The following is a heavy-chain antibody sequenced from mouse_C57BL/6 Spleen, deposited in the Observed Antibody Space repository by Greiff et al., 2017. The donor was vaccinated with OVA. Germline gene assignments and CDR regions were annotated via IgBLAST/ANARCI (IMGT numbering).Heavy chain of an antibody. CDR3: ARLTTVVADYFDY. D-gene: IGHD1-1*01. V-gene: IGHV1-18*01. Sequence: VQLQQSGPELVKPGASVKIPCTASGYTFTDYNMDWVKQSHGKSLEWIGDINPNNGGTIYNQKFKGKATLTVDKSSSTADMELRSLTSEDTAVYFCARLTTVVADYFDYWGQGTTLTVSS. CDR1: GYTFTDYN. J-gene: IGHJ2*01. CDR2: INPNNGGT.